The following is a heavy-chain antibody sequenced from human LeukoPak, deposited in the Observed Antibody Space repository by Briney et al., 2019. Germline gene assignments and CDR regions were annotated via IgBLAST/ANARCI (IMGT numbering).Heavy chain of an antibody. D-gene: IGHD3-10*01. Sequence: GGSLRLSCAASGFTFSSYWMSWVRQAPGKGLEWVANIKQDGSEKYYVDSVKGRFTISRDNAKNSLYVQMNSLRAEATAVYYCARITEYYGMDVWGQGTTVTVSS. CDR3: ARITEYYGMDV. V-gene: IGHV3-7*05. J-gene: IGHJ6*02. CDR1: GFTFSSYW. CDR2: IKQDGSEK.